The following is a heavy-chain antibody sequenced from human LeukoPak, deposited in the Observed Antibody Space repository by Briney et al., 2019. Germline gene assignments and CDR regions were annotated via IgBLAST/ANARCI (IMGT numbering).Heavy chain of an antibody. CDR2: IYTSGST. CDR1: GGSISSYY. V-gene: IGHV4-4*07. Sequence: SETLSLTCTDSGGSISSYYWSWIRQPAGKGLEWIGRIYTSGSTNYNPSLKSRVTMSVDTSKNQFSLKLSSVTAADTAVYYCARGPRVSTQIAATGILDYWGQGTLVTVSS. CDR3: ARGPRVSTQIAATGILDY. J-gene: IGHJ4*02. D-gene: IGHD6-13*01.